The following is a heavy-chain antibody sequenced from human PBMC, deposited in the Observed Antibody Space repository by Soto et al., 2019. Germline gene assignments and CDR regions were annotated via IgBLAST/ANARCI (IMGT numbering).Heavy chain of an antibody. D-gene: IGHD3-3*01. CDR1: GFTFDDYH. CDR2: ISGDSGIM. J-gene: IGHJ3*02. V-gene: IGHV3-9*01. CDR3: VKDGLTSIFGQVYDGVVI. Sequence: VQLVESGGDLVQPGRSLRLSCAASGFTFDDYHMHWVRQAPGKGLEWVSGISGDSGIMGYADSVRGRFSISRDNAKKTLNLQMNGLRPELTALYFGVKDGLTSIFGQVYDGVVIWGRGTMVTVSS.